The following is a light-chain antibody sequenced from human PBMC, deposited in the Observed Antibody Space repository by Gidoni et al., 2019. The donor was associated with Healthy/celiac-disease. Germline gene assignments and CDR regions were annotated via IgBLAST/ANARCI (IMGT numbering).Light chain of an antibody. V-gene: IGKV3-15*01. CDR1: QSVSSN. J-gene: IGKJ4*01. Sequence: EIVMTQSSATLSVSPGERATLSCRASQSVSSNLAWYHQKPGHAPTLLIYCASTRTTGIPARFSGSGSATEFTLTISSLQYEDFAVDYCQQYNNWPPLTFGGGTKVEIK. CDR2: CAS. CDR3: QQYNNWPPLT.